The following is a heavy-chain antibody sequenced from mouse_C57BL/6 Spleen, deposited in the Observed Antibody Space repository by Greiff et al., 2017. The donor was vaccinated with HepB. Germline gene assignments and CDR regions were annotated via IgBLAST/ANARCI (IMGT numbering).Heavy chain of an antibody. CDR1: GYSITSGYY. J-gene: IGHJ1*03. CDR2: ISYDGSN. D-gene: IGHD2-5*01. CDR3: ASSNSSWYFDV. Sequence: EVKLVESGPGLVKPSQSLSLTCSVTGYSITSGYYWNWIRQFPGNKLEWMGYISYDGSNNYNPSLKNRISITRDTSKNQFFLKLNSVTTEDTATDYCASSNSSWYFDVWGTGTTVTVSS. V-gene: IGHV3-6*01.